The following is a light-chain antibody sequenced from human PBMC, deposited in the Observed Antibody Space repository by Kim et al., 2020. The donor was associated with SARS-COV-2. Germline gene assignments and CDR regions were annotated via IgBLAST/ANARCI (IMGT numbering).Light chain of an antibody. CDR1: KLGDKY. CDR2: QDS. CDR3: QARDSSTAFV. V-gene: IGLV3-1*01. J-gene: IGLJ1*01. Sequence: SYELTQPPSVSVSPGQTASITCSGDKLGDKYACWYQQKPGQSPVLVIYQDSKRPSGIPERFSGSNSGNTATLTISGTKAMDEADYYCQARDSSTAFVF.